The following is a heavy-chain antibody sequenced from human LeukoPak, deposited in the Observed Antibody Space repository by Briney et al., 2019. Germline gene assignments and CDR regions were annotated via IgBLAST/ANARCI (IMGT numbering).Heavy chain of an antibody. CDR3: ARKEWVPYYFDY. CDR2: IYYSGST. J-gene: IGHJ4*02. CDR1: GGSISNYY. Sequence: PSETLSLTCTVSGGSISNYYWIWIRQPPGKTLEWIGYIYYSGSTNYNPSLKSRVTISVDTSKNQFSLKLTSVTAADTAVYYCARKEWVPYYFDYWGQGTLVTVSS. D-gene: IGHD3-3*01. V-gene: IGHV4-59*01.